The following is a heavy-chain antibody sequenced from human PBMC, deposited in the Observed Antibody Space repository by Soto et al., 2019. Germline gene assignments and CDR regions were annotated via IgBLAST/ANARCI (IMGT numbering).Heavy chain of an antibody. CDR3: ARGPLQLWLKYFDY. CDR1: GYTFTSYD. D-gene: IGHD5-18*01. J-gene: IGHJ4*02. Sequence: ASVKVSCKASGYTFTSYDINWVRRATGQGLEWMGWMNPNSGNTGYAQKFQGRVTMTRNTSISTAYMELSSLRSEDTAVYYCARGPLQLWLKYFDYWGQGTLVTVSS. V-gene: IGHV1-8*01. CDR2: MNPNSGNT.